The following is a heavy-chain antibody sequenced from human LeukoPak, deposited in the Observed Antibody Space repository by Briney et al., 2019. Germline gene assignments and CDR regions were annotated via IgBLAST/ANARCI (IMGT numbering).Heavy chain of an antibody. D-gene: IGHD2-2*01. CDR3: AKDHGIVVVPPHWFDP. V-gene: IGHV3-23*01. CDR2: ISGSGGST. Sequence: GGSLRLSCAASGFTFSSYAMSWVRQAPGKGLEWVSAISGSGGSTYYADSVKGRFTISRDNSKNTLYLQMNSLRAEDTAVYYCAKDHGIVVVPPHWFDPWGQGTLVTVSS. CDR1: GFTFSSYA. J-gene: IGHJ5*02.